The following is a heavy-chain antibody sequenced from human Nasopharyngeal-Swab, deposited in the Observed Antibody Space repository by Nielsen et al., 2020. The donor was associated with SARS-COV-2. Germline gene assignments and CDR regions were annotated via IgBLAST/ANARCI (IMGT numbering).Heavy chain of an antibody. V-gene: IGHV3-33*01. D-gene: IGHD3-3*01. CDR1: GFSSSSYG. J-gene: IGHJ4*02. CDR3: ARGDYDFWSGYPRYFDY. CDR2: IWYDGSNK. Sequence: GGSLTLSCAASGFSSSSYGMHWVRHAPGKGLEWVAVIWYDGSNKYYADSVKGRFTISRDNSKNTLYLQMNSLRAEDTAVYYCARGDYDFWSGYPRYFDYWGQGTLVTVSS.